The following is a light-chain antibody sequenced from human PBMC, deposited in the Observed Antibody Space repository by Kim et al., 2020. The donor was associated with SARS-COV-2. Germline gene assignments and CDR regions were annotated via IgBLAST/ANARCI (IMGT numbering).Light chain of an antibody. CDR1: QSVGKY. J-gene: IGKJ4*01. V-gene: IGKV3-11*01. CDR3: QQRNDWPLT. Sequence: EVVLTQSLATLSLSPGERATLSCRASQSVGKYLAWYQQKPGQAPRLLIYDTSNRATGIPARFTGSGFGTDFSLTISSLEPEDFAVYYCQQRNDWPLTFGGGTKVDIK. CDR2: DTS.